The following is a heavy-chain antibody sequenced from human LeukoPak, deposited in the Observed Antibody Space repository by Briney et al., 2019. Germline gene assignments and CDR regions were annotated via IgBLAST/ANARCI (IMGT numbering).Heavy chain of an antibody. V-gene: IGHV4-59*02. CDR1: GGPVTEYY. J-gene: IGHJ4*02. D-gene: IGHD5-24*01. CDR2: AYHTGST. Sequence: SETLSLTCSVSGGPVTEYYWSWIRQPPGKGLEWIGYAYHTGSTNYSPSLKSRVTMSVDASRNQFSLKLVSVTAADTAVYYCARDRGSYGYYYLDSWGQGILVTVSS. CDR3: ARDRGSYGYYYLDS.